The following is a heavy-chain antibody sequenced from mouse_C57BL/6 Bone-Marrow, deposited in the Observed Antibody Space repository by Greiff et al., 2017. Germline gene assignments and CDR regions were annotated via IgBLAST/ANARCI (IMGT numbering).Heavy chain of an antibody. CDR3: ASEGGYYGSSWPY. CDR1: GYTFTGYW. J-gene: IGHJ3*01. Sequence: QVQLQQSGAELMKPGASVKLSCKATGYTFTGYWIEWVKQRPGHGLEWIGEILPGSGSHNYNEKFKGKATFTADTSSNTAYMRLRSPTTEDSAIYYCASEGGYYGSSWPYWGQGTLVTVSA. CDR2: ILPGSGSH. D-gene: IGHD1-1*01. V-gene: IGHV1-9*01.